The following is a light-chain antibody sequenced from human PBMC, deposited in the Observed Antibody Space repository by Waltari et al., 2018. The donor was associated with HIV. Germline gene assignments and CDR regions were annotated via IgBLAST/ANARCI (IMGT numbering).Light chain of an antibody. CDR2: YDT. CDR3: QVWDSTSDHVL. Sequence: SSALPQPPSVSVARGKTATITCGGKNIESTSVPWYQQKPGQAPVLFICYDTDRPAWVPERFSGSNSGNTATLTISRVGVGDEADYYCQVWDSTSDHVLFGGGTKLTVL. J-gene: IGLJ2*01. CDR1: NIESTS. V-gene: IGLV3-21*04.